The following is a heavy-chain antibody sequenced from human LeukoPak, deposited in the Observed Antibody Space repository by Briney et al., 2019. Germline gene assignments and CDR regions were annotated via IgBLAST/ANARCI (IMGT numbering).Heavy chain of an antibody. J-gene: IGHJ4*02. V-gene: IGHV3-23*01. CDR2: ISGSGGST. CDR1: GFTFSSYA. Sequence: GESLKISCKGSGFTFSSYAMSWVRQATGKGLEWVSAISGSGGSTYYADSVKGRFTISRDNSKNTLYLQMNSLRAEDTAVYYCVVVTAIRGYYFDYWGQGTLVTVSS. D-gene: IGHD2-21*02. CDR3: VVVTAIRGYYFDY.